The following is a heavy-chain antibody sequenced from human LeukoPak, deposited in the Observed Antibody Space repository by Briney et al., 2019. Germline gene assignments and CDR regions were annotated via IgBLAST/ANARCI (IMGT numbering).Heavy chain of an antibody. V-gene: IGHV4-59*12. CDR3: ARGLFTFVDY. D-gene: IGHD2/OR15-2a*01. J-gene: IGHJ4*02. CDR2: IYYSGST. Sequence: SETLSLTCTVSGGPISSYYWSWIRQPPGKGLEWIGSIYYSGSTYYNPSLKSRVTISVDTSKNQFSLKLSSVTAADTAVYYCARGLFTFVDYWGQGTLVTVSS. CDR1: GGPISSYY.